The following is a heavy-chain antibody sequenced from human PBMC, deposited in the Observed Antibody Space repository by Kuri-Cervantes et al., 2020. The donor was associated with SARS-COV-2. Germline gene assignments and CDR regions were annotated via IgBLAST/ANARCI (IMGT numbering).Heavy chain of an antibody. D-gene: IGHD6-13*01. J-gene: IGHJ6*03. CDR2: INPNSGGT. CDR1: GGTFSSYA. V-gene: IGHV1-2*02. Sequence: ASVKVSCKASGGTFSSYAISWVRQAPGQGLEWMGWINPNSGGTNYAQKFQGRVTMTRDTSISTAYMEPSRLRSDDTAVYYCARKGAAAGTSYYMDVWGKGTTVTVSS. CDR3: ARKGAAAGTSYYMDV.